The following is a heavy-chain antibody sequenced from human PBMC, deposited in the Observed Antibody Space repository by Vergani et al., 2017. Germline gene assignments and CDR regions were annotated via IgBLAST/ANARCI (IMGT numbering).Heavy chain of an antibody. J-gene: IGHJ4*02. CDR1: GFTFSSYA. CDR3: AKLEDGTFFDY. V-gene: IGHV3-23*01. D-gene: IGHD6-13*01. Sequence: EVQLLESGGGLVQPGGSLRLSCAASGFTFSSYAMSWVRQAPGKGLEWVSSISSSSSYIYYADSVKGRFTISRDNSKNTLYLQMNSLRAEDTAVYYCAKLEDGTFFDYWGQGTLVTVSS. CDR2: ISSSSSYI.